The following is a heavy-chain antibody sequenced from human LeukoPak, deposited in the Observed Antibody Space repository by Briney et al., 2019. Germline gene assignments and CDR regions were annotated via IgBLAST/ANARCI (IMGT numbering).Heavy chain of an antibody. D-gene: IGHD2-2*01. CDR3: ARGSPAALGDY. CDR1: GFTFSGYD. CDR2: ISYDGSNK. Sequence: GGSLRLSCAASGFTFSGYDMYWVRQAPGKGLEWVAVISYDGSNKYYADSVKGRFTISRDNSKNTLYLQMNSLRAEDTAVYSCARGSPAALGDYWGQGTLVTVSS. J-gene: IGHJ4*02. V-gene: IGHV3-30*01.